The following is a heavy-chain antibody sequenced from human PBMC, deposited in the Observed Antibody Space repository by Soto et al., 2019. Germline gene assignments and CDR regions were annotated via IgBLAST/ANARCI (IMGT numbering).Heavy chain of an antibody. J-gene: IGHJ6*02. CDR2: IYWTDDK. D-gene: IGHD3-10*01. CDR3: AHRKSSYYGSENTYYYGMDV. Sequence: QITLKESGPTLVKPTQPLTLTCTFSGFSLSTSGMGVAWIRQPPEKALEWLAVIYWTDDKRYSPSLKSRLTITKDTSKNLVVLTMTDMDPVDTATYYCAHRKSSYYGSENTYYYGMDVWGQGTTVTVSS. V-gene: IGHV2-5*01. CDR1: GFSLSTSGMG.